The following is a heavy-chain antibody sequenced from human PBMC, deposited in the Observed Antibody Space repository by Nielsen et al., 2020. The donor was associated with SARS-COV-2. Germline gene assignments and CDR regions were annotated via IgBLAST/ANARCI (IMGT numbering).Heavy chain of an antibody. CDR3: ARVDSGSYNVYMIY. J-gene: IGHJ4*02. D-gene: IGHD1-26*01. V-gene: IGHV4-39*07. Sequence: SETLSLACTVSGGSISSSSYYWGWIRQPPGKGLEWIRSIYYSGSTYYNPSLKSRVTISVDTSKNQFSLKLSSVTAADTAVYYCARVDSGSYNVYMIYWGQGTLVTASS. CDR1: GGSISSSSYY. CDR2: IYYSGST.